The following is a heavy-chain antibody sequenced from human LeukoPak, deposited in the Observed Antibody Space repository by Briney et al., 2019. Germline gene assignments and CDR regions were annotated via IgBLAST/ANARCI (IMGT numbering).Heavy chain of an antibody. CDR1: GYTFTGYY. Sequence: ASVKVSCKASGYTFTGYYMHWVRQAPGQGLEWMGWINPNSGGTNYAQKFQGRVTMTRDTSISTAYMELSRLRSDDTAVCYCARDLSIAEGFDPWGQGTLVTVSS. J-gene: IGHJ5*02. CDR3: ARDLSIAEGFDP. V-gene: IGHV1-2*02. D-gene: IGHD6-6*01. CDR2: INPNSGGT.